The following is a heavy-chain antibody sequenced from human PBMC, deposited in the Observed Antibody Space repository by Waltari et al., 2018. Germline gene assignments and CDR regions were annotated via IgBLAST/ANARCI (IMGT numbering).Heavy chain of an antibody. V-gene: IGHV4-61*02. J-gene: IGHJ6*02. CDR2: IYTSGST. D-gene: IGHD4-17*01. Sequence: QVQLQESGPGLVKPSQTLSLTCTVSGGSISSGSYYWSWIRQPAGKGLEWIGRIYTSGSTNYNPSLKSRVTTSVDTSKNQFSLKLSSVTAADTAVYYCARTYGDPSYGMDVWGQGTTVTVSS. CDR1: GGSISSGSYY. CDR3: ARTYGDPSYGMDV.